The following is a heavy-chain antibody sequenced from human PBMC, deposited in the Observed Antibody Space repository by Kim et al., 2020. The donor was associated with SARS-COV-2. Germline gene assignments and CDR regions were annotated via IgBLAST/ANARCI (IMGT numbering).Heavy chain of an antibody. J-gene: IGHJ4*02. CDR3: AKDPTAYCGGDCYYEYFDY. Sequence: GGSLRLSCAASGFTFSSYGIHWVRQAPGKGLEWVAVISYDGTNKYYADSVKGRFTISRDNSKNTLYLQMNSLRAEDTAVYYCAKDPTAYCGGDCYYEYFDYWGQGTLVTVSS. CDR2: ISYDGTNK. V-gene: IGHV3-30*18. D-gene: IGHD2-21*02. CDR1: GFTFSSYG.